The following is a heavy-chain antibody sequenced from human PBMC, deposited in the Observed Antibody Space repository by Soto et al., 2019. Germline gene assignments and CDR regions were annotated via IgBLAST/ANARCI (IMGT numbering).Heavy chain of an antibody. V-gene: IGHV1-69*06. Sequence: SVKVSCKASGGTFSSLDINWVRQAPGQGLEWMGGIIPISETTNYAQIFQGRVSIVADKSTSTAYMELSRLRSEDTAVYYCARALLSHSYDSGGYDSYFHAMDVWGQGTPVTVSS. CDR1: GGTFSSLD. CDR3: ARALLSHSYDSGGYDSYFHAMDV. J-gene: IGHJ6*02. CDR2: IIPISETT. D-gene: IGHD3-22*01.